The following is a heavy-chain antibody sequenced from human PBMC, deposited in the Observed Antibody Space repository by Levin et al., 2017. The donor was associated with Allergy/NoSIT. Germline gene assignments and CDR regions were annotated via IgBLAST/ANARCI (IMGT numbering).Heavy chain of an antibody. J-gene: IGHJ1*01. CDR2: INPSGGST. Sequence: ASVKVSCKASGYTFTSYYVHWVRQAPGQSLEWMGLINPSGGSTTYPQKFQGRVTLTRDASTSTVYMELSSLTSEDTAMYYCARSSGYPEYLQPWGQGTLVTVSS. D-gene: IGHD3-22*01. CDR3: ARSSGYPEYLQP. CDR1: GYTFTSYY. V-gene: IGHV1-46*01.